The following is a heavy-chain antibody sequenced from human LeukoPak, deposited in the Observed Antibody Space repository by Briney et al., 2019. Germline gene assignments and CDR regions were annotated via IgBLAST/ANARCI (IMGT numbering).Heavy chain of an antibody. CDR1: GFGFSNFW. J-gene: IGHJ4*02. CDR2: ISSSSRTI. Sequence: PGGSLRLSCAASGFGFSNFWMNWVRQAPGKGLEWISYISSSSRTIYYADSVKGRFTISRDNAKNSLYLQMNSLRDEDTAVYYCASRPRFDTRGYYVDYWGQGTLVTVSS. D-gene: IGHD3-22*01. V-gene: IGHV3-48*02. CDR3: ASRPRFDTRGYYVDY.